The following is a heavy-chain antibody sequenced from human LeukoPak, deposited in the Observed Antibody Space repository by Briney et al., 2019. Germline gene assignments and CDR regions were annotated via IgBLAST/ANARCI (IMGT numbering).Heavy chain of an antibody. CDR3: TRYGMAAEGIWWFDP. CDR1: GGSISSYY. V-gene: IGHV4-59*12. D-gene: IGHD6-13*01. CDR2: IYYSGST. Sequence: SETLSLTCTVSGGSISSYYWSWIRQPPGKGLEWIGYIYYSGSTQYNPSLKSRVTISLDTSKKQFSLKLTSLTAADTAFYYCTRYGMAAEGIWWFDPWGQGTLVTVSS. J-gene: IGHJ5*02.